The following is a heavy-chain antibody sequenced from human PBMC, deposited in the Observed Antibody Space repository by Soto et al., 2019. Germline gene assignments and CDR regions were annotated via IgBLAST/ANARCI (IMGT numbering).Heavy chain of an antibody. J-gene: IGHJ4*02. CDR3: TADLIGTYYSPYDY. CDR2: IKSKTDGETT. D-gene: IGHD3-10*01. V-gene: IGHV3-15*07. Sequence: GGSLRLSCAASGFGFHDAWMNWVRQAPGKGLEWVGRIKSKTDGETTDYAAPVKGRFSVSRDDSKNTLYLQMNSLKTEDTAVYYCTADLIGTYYSPYDYWGQGILVTVSS. CDR1: GFGFHDAW.